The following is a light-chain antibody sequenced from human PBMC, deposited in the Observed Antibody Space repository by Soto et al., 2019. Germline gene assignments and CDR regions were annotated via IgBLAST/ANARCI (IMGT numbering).Light chain of an antibody. Sequence: DIPMTQSPSSLSASVGDRVTIACRASQNIGSFLNWYHQKPGKAPKLLIYAASSLQSGVPSRFSGSGSGTDFTLTITSLQPEDFGTYYCQQSYGNPGFAPGTKVDIK. CDR3: QQSYGNPG. V-gene: IGKV1-39*01. J-gene: IGKJ3*01. CDR1: QNIGSF. CDR2: AAS.